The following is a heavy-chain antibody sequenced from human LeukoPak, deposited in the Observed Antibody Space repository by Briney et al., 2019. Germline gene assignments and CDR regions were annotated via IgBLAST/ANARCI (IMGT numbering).Heavy chain of an antibody. CDR3: AMDSYGPDDY. Sequence: GGSLRLSCAASGFTFSSYEMNWVRQAPGKGLEWVSYISSSGSTIYYADSVKGRFTISRDNAKNSLYLQMNSLRAEDTGVYYCAMDSYGPDDYWGQGTLVTVSS. CDR1: GFTFSSYE. CDR2: ISSSGSTI. D-gene: IGHD5-18*01. V-gene: IGHV3-48*03. J-gene: IGHJ4*02.